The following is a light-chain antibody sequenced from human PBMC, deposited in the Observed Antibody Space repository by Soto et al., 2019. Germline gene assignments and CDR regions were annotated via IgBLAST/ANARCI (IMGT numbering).Light chain of an antibody. CDR3: FSFTTTSTHV. J-gene: IGLJ1*01. CDR2: EGT. CDR1: SSDVRSYNL. Sequence: QSVLTQPASVSGPPGQSIVISCNGSSSDVRSYNLVSWYQQYPGKAPKVMIFEGTKRPSGVSNRFSGSKSGNTAYLTISGLQVEDEAEYFCFSFTTTSTHVFGTGTKVTVL. V-gene: IGLV2-14*02.